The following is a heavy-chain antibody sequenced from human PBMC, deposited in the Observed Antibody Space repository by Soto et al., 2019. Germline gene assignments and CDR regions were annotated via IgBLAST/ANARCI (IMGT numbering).Heavy chain of an antibody. CDR3: VRGGYSSSWRFDY. Sequence: QVQLVQSGAEVKKPGSSVKVSCKTSGVTFGTYALSWVRQAPGHGLEWMGGIFPFSDSTDYAQKFKGRLTITADKSTSTVYMELSTLTSEDTAVYYCVRGGYSSSWRFDYWGQGTLATVSS. CDR2: IFPFSDST. CDR1: GVTFGTYA. D-gene: IGHD6-13*01. J-gene: IGHJ4*02. V-gene: IGHV1-69*06.